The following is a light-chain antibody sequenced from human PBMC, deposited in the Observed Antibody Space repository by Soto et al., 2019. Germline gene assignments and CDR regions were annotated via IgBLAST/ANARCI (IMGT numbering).Light chain of an antibody. CDR1: QSVSSN. V-gene: IGKV3-15*01. CDR3: QQYNKWPWT. J-gene: IGKJ1*01. Sequence: EIMMTQSPVTLSVSPGERATLSCRASQSVSSNLAWYQQKPGQAPRLLTYGASTRATGIPARFSGSGSGTEFTLTISSLQSEDFAVYYCQQYNKWPWTFGQGTKVEIK. CDR2: GAS.